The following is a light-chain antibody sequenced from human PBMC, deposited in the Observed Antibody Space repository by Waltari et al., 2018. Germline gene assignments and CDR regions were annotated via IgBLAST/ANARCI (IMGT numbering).Light chain of an antibody. CDR3: QQYGSSPLT. CDR2: GAS. Sequence: ETVLAQSPGTLSLSLGDSATLSCRASQSVSRDYLAWCQQQPGQAPRLLIYGASSRATGIPARFSGSGSGTDFTLTITRLEPEDFAVYYCQQYGSSPLTFGGGTKVDIK. J-gene: IGKJ4*01. CDR1: QSVSRDY. V-gene: IGKV3-20*01.